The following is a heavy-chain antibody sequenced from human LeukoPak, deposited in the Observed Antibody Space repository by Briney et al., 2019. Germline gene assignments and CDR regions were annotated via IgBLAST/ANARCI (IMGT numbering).Heavy chain of an antibody. Sequence: PGGSLRLSCAASGFTFSSYAMSWARQAPGKGLEWVSAISGSGGSTYYADSVKGRFTISRDNSKNTLYLQMNSLRAEDTAVYYCAKDRSGSYYYFDYWGQGTLVTVSS. CDR2: ISGSGGST. CDR3: AKDRSGSYYYFDY. J-gene: IGHJ4*02. D-gene: IGHD1-26*01. V-gene: IGHV3-23*01. CDR1: GFTFSSYA.